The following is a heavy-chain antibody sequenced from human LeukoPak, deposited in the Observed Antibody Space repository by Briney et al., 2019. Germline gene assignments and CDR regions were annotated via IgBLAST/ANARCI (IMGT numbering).Heavy chain of an antibody. J-gene: IGHJ3*02. D-gene: IGHD3-10*01. V-gene: IGHV3-49*03. CDR1: GFTFGDYA. CDR2: VRSKAYSGTT. Sequence: PGGSLRLSCTASGFTFGDYAMSWFRQAPGKGLEWVGFVRSKAYSGTTEYAASVKGRFTISRDDSKSIAYLQMNSLKTEDTAVYYCAKDSTYDYYGSGSYYNGPHDAFDIWGQGTMVTVSS. CDR3: AKDSTYDYYGSGSYYNGPHDAFDI.